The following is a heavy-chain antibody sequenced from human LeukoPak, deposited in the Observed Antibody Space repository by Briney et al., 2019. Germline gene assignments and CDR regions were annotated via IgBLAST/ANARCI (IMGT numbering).Heavy chain of an antibody. D-gene: IGHD5-24*01. J-gene: IGHJ4*02. CDR1: GFPFSSYW. CDR3: TRVGYIDEGIDY. V-gene: IGHV3-7*04. CDR2: IKQDGSKK. Sequence: GGSMRLSCVASGFPFSSYWMTWVRQAPGKGLEWVANIKQDGSKKSYVDSVKGRFTISRDNAKNSLYLQMNSLRAEDTAIYYCTRVGYIDEGIDYWGQGTLVTVSS.